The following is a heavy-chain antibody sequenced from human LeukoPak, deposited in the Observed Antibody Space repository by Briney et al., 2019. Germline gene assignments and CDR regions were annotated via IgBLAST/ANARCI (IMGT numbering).Heavy chain of an antibody. V-gene: IGHV4-59*08. CDR3: AADRNNRSWYYY. CDR2: SDKSGST. Sequence: SGTLSLTCSVSGGSNSSYYWSWIRQPPGKGPEWIGYSDKSGSTNYNPSLKSRVTISVDTSTNQFSLRLSSVTAADTAVYYCAADRNNRSWYYYWGQGILVTVSS. CDR1: GGSNSSYY. J-gene: IGHJ4*02. D-gene: IGHD2/OR15-2a*01.